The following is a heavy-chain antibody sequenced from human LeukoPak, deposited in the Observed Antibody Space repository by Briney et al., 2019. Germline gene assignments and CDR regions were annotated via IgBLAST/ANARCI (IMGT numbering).Heavy chain of an antibody. CDR1: GGSISSYY. V-gene: IGHV4-59*01. J-gene: IGHJ5*02. Sequence: PSETLSLTCTVSGGSISSYYWSWIRQPPGKGLEWIGYIYYSGSTNYNPSLKSRVTISVDTSKNQFSLKLSSVTAADTAVYYCARALGGPLVDDPWGQGTLVTVSS. CDR3: ARALGGPLVDDP. CDR2: IYYSGST. D-gene: IGHD2-8*02.